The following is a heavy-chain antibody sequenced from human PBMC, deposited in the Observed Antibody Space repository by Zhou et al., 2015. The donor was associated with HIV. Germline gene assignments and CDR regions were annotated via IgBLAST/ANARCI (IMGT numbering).Heavy chain of an antibody. CDR1: GYTFTGYY. Sequence: QVQLVQSGAEVRKPGASVKVSCKASGYTFTGYYMHWVRQAPGQGLEWMGRINPNSGGTNYAQKFQGRVTMTRETSISTVYMELSRLISDDTAVYYCARVGGCTSTSCFADYWGQGTLVTVSS. D-gene: IGHD2-2*01. J-gene: IGHJ4*02. CDR3: ARVGGCTSTSCFADY. CDR2: INPNSGGT. V-gene: IGHV1-2*06.